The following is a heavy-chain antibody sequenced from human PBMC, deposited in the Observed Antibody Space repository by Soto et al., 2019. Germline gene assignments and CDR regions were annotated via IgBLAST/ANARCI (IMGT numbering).Heavy chain of an antibody. J-gene: IGHJ5*02. Sequence: QVQLVQSGAEVKKPGASVKVSCTASGYTFKSFYMHWVRQAPGQGLDWLGMINPTDGSVSFAHKFQDRVTLTTDRPTSTVYMELSSLTREDKAVYFCARDFGRHGAVDTTGWFDPWGQGTLVTVSS. CDR3: ARDFGRHGAVDTTGWFDP. CDR1: GYTFKSFY. D-gene: IGHD3-3*01. CDR2: INPTDGSV. V-gene: IGHV1-46*02.